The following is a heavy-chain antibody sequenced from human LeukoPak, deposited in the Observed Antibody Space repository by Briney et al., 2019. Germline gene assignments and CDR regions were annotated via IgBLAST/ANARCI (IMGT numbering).Heavy chain of an antibody. V-gene: IGHV4-34*01. Sequence: SETLSLTCAVYGGSFSGYYWSWIRQPPGKGLEWIGEINHSGSTNYNPSLKSRVTISVDTSKNQFSLKLSSVTAADTAVYYCASSRLGLFDYWGQGTLVTVSS. D-gene: IGHD6-19*01. CDR3: ASSRLGLFDY. J-gene: IGHJ4*02. CDR2: INHSGST. CDR1: GGSFSGYY.